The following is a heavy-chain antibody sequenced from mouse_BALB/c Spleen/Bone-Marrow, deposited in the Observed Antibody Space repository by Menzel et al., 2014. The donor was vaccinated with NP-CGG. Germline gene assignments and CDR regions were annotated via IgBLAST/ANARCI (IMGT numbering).Heavy chain of an antibody. CDR1: GFTFSSFG. D-gene: IGHD2-1*01. CDR3: ARGGNFAWFAY. CDR2: ISSGSSTI. Sequence: EVKLEESGGGLVQPGVSRKLSCAASGFTFSSFGMHWVRQAPEKGLERVAYISSGSSTIYYADTVKGRFTISRDSPKNTLFLQMTSLRSEDTAMYSCARGGNFAWFAYWGKGTLVTVSA. J-gene: IGHJ3*01. V-gene: IGHV5-17*02.